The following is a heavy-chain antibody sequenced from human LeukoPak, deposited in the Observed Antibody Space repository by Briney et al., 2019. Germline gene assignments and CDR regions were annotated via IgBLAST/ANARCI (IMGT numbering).Heavy chain of an antibody. V-gene: IGHV4-59*01. Sequence: SETLSLICTVSGGSISSYYWSWIRQPPGKGLEWIGCIYYTGTTNHNPSLKSRLTISVDTSKNQFSLNLNSVTAADTAVYYCARDHTRDGYNGLDPWGQGTLVTVSS. CDR2: IYYTGTT. CDR1: GGSISSYY. CDR3: ARDHTRDGYNGLDP. J-gene: IGHJ5*02. D-gene: IGHD5-24*01.